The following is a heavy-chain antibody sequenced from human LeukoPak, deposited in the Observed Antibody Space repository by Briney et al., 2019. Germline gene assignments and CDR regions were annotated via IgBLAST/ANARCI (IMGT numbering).Heavy chain of an antibody. CDR2: IYYSGST. CDR1: GGSISSSSYY. J-gene: IGHJ5*02. D-gene: IGHD3-3*01. CDR3: AREFSLEWLLYEGTFDP. V-gene: IGHV4-39*07. Sequence: SETLSLTCTVSGGSISSSSYYWGWIRQPPGKGLEWIGSIYYSGSTYYNPSLKSRVTISVDTSKNQFSLKLSSVTAADTAVYYCAREFSLEWLLYEGTFDPWGQGTLVTVSS.